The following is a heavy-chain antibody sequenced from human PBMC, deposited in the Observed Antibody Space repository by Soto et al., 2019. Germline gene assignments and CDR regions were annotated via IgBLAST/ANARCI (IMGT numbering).Heavy chain of an antibody. Sequence: SETLSLTCTVSGGATTSDNYWTWIRQPPGKGLEWLGHINHSGSTNYNPSLKSRVTISVDTSKNQFSLKLSSVTAADTAVYYCARGGEGYDYGDYYDYYYYYGMDVWGQGTTVTVSS. V-gene: IGHV4-34*01. D-gene: IGHD4-17*01. CDR1: GGATTSDNY. J-gene: IGHJ6*02. CDR3: ARGGEGYDYGDYYDYYYYYGMDV. CDR2: INHSGST.